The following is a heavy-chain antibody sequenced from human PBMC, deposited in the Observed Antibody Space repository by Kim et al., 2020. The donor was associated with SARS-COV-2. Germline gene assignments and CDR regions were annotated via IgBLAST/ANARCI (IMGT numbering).Heavy chain of an antibody. J-gene: IGHJ4*02. CDR2: INPSGVFT. CDR1: GFTFTNYF. CDR3: ARGAALIAVPKKDFGY. Sequence: ASVKVSCKASGFTFTNYFMHWVRQAPGKGLEWMGTINPSGVFTLFTQKNQGRVIITKDTSTNTVYMEVSSLRSEDTAVYYCARGAALIAVPKKDFGYWGQGTILTVST. V-gene: IGHV1-46*01. D-gene: IGHD6-19*01.